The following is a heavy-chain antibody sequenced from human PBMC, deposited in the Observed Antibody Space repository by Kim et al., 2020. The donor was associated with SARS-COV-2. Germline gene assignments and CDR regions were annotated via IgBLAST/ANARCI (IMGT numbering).Heavy chain of an antibody. V-gene: IGHV4-34*01. CDR3: ARRSSHHAALGCCYWDL. J-gene: IGHJ2*01. Sequence: SETLSLTCAVFGGSFSGFYCTWVLQSPGKGLEWIGEISHSGSPNYNSSLKSRITISVDTSKNQFSLKLTSVTAADTATYYCARRSSHHAALGCCYWDL. CDR2: ISHSGSP. D-gene: IGHD3-16*01. CDR1: GGSFSGFY.